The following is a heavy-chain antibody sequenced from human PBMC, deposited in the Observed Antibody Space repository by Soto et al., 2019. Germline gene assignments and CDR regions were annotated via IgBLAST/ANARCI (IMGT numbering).Heavy chain of an antibody. V-gene: IGHV1-69*02. Sequence: QVQLVQSGAEVKKPGSSVKVSCKASGCTFSSYTITWVRQAPGQGLEWMGRIIPILGITNYAQKFQGRLTITADKSPSTADKAQSSPHADVSAVYYCERTDSCGNAYWGQRNLVPGSS. CDR3: ERTDSCGNAY. J-gene: IGHJ4*02. CDR1: GCTFSSYT. CDR2: IIPILGIT. D-gene: IGHD2-15*01.